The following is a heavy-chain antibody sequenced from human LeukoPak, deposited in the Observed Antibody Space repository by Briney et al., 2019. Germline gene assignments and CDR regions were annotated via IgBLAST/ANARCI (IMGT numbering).Heavy chain of an antibody. CDR1: GGSFSGYY. D-gene: IGHD3-10*01. J-gene: IGHJ4*02. CDR3: ARAPPRDYGSGSCIRGVDY. Sequence: PSETLSLTCAVYGGSFSGYYWSWIRQPPGKGLEWIGEINHSGSTNYNPSLKSRVTISVDTSKNQFSPKLSSVTAADTAVYYCARAPPRDYGSGSCIRGVDYWGQGTLVTVSS. V-gene: IGHV4-34*01. CDR2: INHSGST.